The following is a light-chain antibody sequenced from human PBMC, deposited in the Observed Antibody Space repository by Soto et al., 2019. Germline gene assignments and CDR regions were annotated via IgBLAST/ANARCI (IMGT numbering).Light chain of an antibody. CDR2: GAS. V-gene: IGKV3-20*01. J-gene: IGKJ5*01. CDR3: QQYHTSPIT. Sequence: ENVLTQSPGTLSLSPGDRATLSCRASQSFSSSYLAWYQQKPGQAPRLLIYGASISATGIPDRFSGSGSGTDFTLTISRLEPEDFTVYYCQQYHTSPITFGQGTRLDSK. CDR1: QSFSSSY.